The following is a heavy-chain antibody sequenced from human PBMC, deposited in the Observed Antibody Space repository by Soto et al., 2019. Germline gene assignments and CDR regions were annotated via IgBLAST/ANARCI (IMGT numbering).Heavy chain of an antibody. Sequence: QLQLQESGPGLVKPSETLSLTCTVSGCSISSSSYYWGWIRQPPGKGLEWIGSIYYSWSTYYNPSLKSRVTISVDTSKNQSSLKLSSVTAADTAVYYCARSPLDYVGNGTDYWGQGTLVTVSS. CDR1: GCSISSSSYY. CDR3: ARSPLDYVGNGTDY. V-gene: IGHV4-39*01. CDR2: IYYSWST. D-gene: IGHD4-17*01. J-gene: IGHJ4*02.